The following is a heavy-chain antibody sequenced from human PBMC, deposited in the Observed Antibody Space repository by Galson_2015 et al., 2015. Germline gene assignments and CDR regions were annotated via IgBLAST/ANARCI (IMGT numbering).Heavy chain of an antibody. CDR2: INPSGGST. Sequence: QSGAEVKKPGESLKISCKASGYTFTSYYMHWVRQAPGQGLEWMGIINPSGGSTSYAQKFQGRVTMTRDTSTSTVYMELSSLRSEDTAVYYCARGPRYCSSTSCYGGTYYYGMDVWGQGTTVTVSS. CDR3: ARGPRYCSSTSCYGGTYYYGMDV. V-gene: IGHV1-46*01. CDR1: GYTFTSYY. J-gene: IGHJ6*02. D-gene: IGHD2-2*01.